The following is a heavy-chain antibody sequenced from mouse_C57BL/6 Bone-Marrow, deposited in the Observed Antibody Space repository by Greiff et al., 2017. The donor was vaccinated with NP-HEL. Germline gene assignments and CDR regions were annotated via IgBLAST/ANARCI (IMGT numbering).Heavy chain of an antibody. CDR2: ISSGGSYT. J-gene: IGHJ4*01. Sequence: VKLVESGGDLVKPGGSLKLSCAASGFTFSSYGMSWVRQTPDKRLEWVATISSGGSYTYYPDSVKGRFTISRDNAKNTLYLQMSSLKSEDTAMYYCARRGAKLGKKDYAMDYWGQGTSVTVSS. CDR3: ARRGAKLGKKDYAMDY. CDR1: GFTFSSYG. V-gene: IGHV5-6*02. D-gene: IGHD4-1*01.